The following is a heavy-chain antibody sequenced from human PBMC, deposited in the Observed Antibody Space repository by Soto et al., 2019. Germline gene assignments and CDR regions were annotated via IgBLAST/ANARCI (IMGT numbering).Heavy chain of an antibody. J-gene: IGHJ6*02. CDR1: GGSISSYY. CDR2: IYYSGST. Sequence: PSETLSLTCTVSGGSISSYYWSWIRQPPGKGLEWIGYIYYSGSTNYNPSLKSRVTISVDTSKNQFSLKLSSVTAADTAVYYCARNAATRDGYNPNYYYYGMDVWGQGTTVTVSS. V-gene: IGHV4-59*08. CDR3: ARNAATRDGYNPNYYYYGMDV. D-gene: IGHD5-12*01.